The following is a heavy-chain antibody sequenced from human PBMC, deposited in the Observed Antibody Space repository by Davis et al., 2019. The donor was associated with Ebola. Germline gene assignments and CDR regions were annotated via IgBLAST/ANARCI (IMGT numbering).Heavy chain of an antibody. CDR3: ARPAYCSGRSCYSGTGYFDL. V-gene: IGHV4-34*01. CDR2: INHSGST. Sequence: SQTLSLTCAVYGGSFSGYYWSWIRQPPGKGLEWIGEINHSGSTYYNPSLKSRVTISVDTSNNQFSLKLSSVTAADTAVYYCARPAYCSGRSCYSGTGYFDLWGRGTLVTVPS. CDR1: GGSFSGYY. D-gene: IGHD2-15*01. J-gene: IGHJ2*01.